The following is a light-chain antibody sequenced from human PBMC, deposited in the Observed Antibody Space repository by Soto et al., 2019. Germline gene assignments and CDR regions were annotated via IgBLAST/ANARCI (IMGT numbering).Light chain of an antibody. Sequence: EIVLTQSPGTLSLSPGERATLSCMASQSVSSNYLAWYQQRSGQAPRLLIYGASNRATGIPDRFSGSGSGTDFTLTISRLEPEDFAVYYCQQYGSSGTFGQGTKVDIK. J-gene: IGKJ1*01. V-gene: IGKV3-20*01. CDR3: QQYGSSGT. CDR2: GAS. CDR1: QSVSSNY.